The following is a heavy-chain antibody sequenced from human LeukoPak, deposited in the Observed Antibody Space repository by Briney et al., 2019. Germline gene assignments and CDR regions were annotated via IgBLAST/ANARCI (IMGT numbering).Heavy chain of an antibody. CDR2: INPNSGGT. Sequence: ASVKVSCKASGYSFTGYYVHWERQAPGQGLEWMGWINPNSGGTNFAQKFQGRVTMTRDTSIGTDYMELSRLTSDDTAVYYCARFSGWYLHYFDYWGQGTLVTVSS. D-gene: IGHD6-19*01. CDR3: ARFSGWYLHYFDY. J-gene: IGHJ4*02. V-gene: IGHV1-2*02. CDR1: GYSFTGYY.